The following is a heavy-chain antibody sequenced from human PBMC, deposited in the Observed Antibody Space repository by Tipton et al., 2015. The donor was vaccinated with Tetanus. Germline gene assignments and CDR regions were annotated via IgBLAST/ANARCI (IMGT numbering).Heavy chain of an antibody. D-gene: IGHD5-24*01. CDR3: ARANYQSSKKGPFDS. CDR1: SGSISTYY. Sequence: TLSLTCTVSSGSISTYYWSWIRQPPGKGLEWLAYISYSGSTNSNYSLKSRITISRDTSKNQFSLKLASVTAADTAVYYCARANYQSSKKGPFDSWGQGTQVIVSS. J-gene: IGHJ4*02. V-gene: IGHV4-59*01. CDR2: ISYSGST.